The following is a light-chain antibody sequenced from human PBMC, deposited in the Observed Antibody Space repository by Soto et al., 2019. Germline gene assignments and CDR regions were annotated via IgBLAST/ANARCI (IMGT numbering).Light chain of an antibody. Sequence: ETVMTQSPATLSVSPGERATLSCRASQSVSSNLAWYQQKSGQAPRLLIYDASTRATGIPARFSGSGSGTEFTLTISSLQSEAFAVYYCQQYNNWPPCTFGQGTKLEIK. CDR1: QSVSSN. CDR3: QQYNNWPPCT. J-gene: IGKJ2*02. CDR2: DAS. V-gene: IGKV3-15*01.